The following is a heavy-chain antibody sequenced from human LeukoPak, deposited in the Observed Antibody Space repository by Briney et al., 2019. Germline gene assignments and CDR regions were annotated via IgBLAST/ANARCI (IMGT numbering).Heavy chain of an antibody. CDR2: ISYDGSNK. D-gene: IGHD6-13*01. Sequence: GGSLRLSCAASGFTFSSYGMHWVRQAPGKGLEWVAVISYDGSNKYYADSVKGRFTISRDNSKNSLYLQMNSLRTEDTALYYCAKDIAPRGAAGADDAFDIWGQGTMVTVSS. J-gene: IGHJ3*02. CDR1: GFTFSSYG. CDR3: AKDIAPRGAAGADDAFDI. V-gene: IGHV3-30*18.